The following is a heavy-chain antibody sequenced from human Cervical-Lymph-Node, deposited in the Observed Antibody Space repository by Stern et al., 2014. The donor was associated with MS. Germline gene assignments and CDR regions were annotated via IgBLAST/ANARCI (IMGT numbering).Heavy chain of an antibody. D-gene: IGHD5-18*01. Sequence: ELQLVESGGGLVQPGGSLRVSCAASGTTFATYAMSWVRQAPGKGLEWVSGVSGSGASTYYADSVKGRFTISRDNSMNTLYLQMKTLRVEDTAVYYCARRAYSYGYLYYFDSCGQGTLVTVSS. J-gene: IGHJ4*02. CDR2: VSGSGAST. CDR3: ARRAYSYGYLYYFDS. CDR1: GTTFATYA. V-gene: IGHV3-23*04.